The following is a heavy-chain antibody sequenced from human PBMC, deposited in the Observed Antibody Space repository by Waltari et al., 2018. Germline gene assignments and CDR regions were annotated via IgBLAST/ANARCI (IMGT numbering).Heavy chain of an antibody. CDR2: IFSHGGT. CDR3: AATVTRGYSYGFFGLDY. CDR1: GASISTYY. D-gene: IGHD5-18*01. J-gene: IGHJ4*02. Sequence: QVQLQESGPGLVKPSETLSLTCAVSGASISTYYWSWIRQPPGKGLEWVGYIFSHGGTYYKPSLKRRATISVDTSKNQFSLKLTSVTAADTAVYYCAATVTRGYSYGFFGLDYWGQGALVTVSS. V-gene: IGHV4-59*01.